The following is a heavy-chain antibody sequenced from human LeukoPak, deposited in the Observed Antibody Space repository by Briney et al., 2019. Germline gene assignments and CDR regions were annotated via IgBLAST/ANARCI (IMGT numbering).Heavy chain of an antibody. V-gene: IGHV3-30*02. D-gene: IGHD3-16*01. CDR1: GFTCISYD. CDR3: ANWGIADSLY. CDR2: IRYDGSNK. J-gene: IGHJ4*02. Sequence: VGSLRLSWAASGFTCISYDMQVVRQAPGKGLEWVAFIRYDGSNKYYADSVKGRFTISRDNSKNTLYLQMNSLRAEDTAVYYCANWGIADSLYWGQGTLVTVSS.